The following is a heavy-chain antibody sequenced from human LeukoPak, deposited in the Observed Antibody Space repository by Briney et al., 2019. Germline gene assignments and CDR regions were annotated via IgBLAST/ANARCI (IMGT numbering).Heavy chain of an antibody. CDR1: GGSISSYY. Sequence: SETLSLTCTVSGGSISSYYWTWIRQPPGKGLEWIGYVYYSGTTNYSPSLKSRVTISVDTSKNQFSLNLNSVTAADTAVYYCARRRYQLHGFDYWGQGTLVTVSS. V-gene: IGHV4-59*08. J-gene: IGHJ4*02. CDR3: ARRRYQLHGFDY. D-gene: IGHD2-2*01. CDR2: VYYSGTT.